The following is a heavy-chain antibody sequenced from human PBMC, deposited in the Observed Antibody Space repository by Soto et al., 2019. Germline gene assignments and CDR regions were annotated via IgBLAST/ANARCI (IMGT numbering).Heavy chain of an antibody. Sequence: EVQLVESGGGLVQPGGSLRLSCAASGFTVSSNYMSWVRQAPAKGLEWVSIIYSGGSTYYGDSVKGRFTISRHNSKNNLYLPMKSLTAEDTGVYYCARDRSSTGWLDAFDIWCRGTMVTVSS. CDR2: IYSGGST. D-gene: IGHD6-19*01. CDR3: ARDRSSTGWLDAFDI. J-gene: IGHJ3*02. V-gene: IGHV3-53*04. CDR1: GFTVSSNY.